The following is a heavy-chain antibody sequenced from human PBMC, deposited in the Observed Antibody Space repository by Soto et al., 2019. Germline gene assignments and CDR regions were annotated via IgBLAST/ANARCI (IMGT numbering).Heavy chain of an antibody. J-gene: IGHJ4*02. CDR1: GFTFSSYR. CDR3: ARGGAHTAMANEY. V-gene: IGHV3-74*01. CDR2: ISFDGSTT. Sequence: GGSLRLSCAASGFTFSSYRMHWVRQASGKGLVWVSRISFDGSTTTYADSVKGRFTISRDNAKNTLYLQMNSLRAEDTAVYYCARGGAHTAMANEYWGQGALVTVSS. D-gene: IGHD5-18*01.